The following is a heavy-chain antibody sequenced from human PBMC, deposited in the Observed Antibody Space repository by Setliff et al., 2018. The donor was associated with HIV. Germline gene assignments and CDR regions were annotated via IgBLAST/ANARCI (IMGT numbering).Heavy chain of an antibody. CDR2: INPSSGST. J-gene: IGHJ4*02. Sequence: ASVKVSCKASGYTFTSYYMHWVRQAPGQGLEWMGIINPSSGSTTYAQKFQGRVTITRDTSASTAYMELSSLRSEDTAVYYCARDPRITMVRGVIGYYFDYWGQGTLVTVSS. V-gene: IGHV1-46*01. CDR1: GYTFTSYY. CDR3: ARDPRITMVRGVIGYYFDY. D-gene: IGHD3-10*01.